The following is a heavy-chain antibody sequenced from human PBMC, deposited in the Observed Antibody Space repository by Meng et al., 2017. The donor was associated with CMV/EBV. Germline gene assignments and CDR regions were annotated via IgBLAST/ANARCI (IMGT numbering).Heavy chain of an antibody. CDR2: ISNTGSTI. D-gene: IGHD3-16*01. CDR3: ARDFALWYYYGMDV. Sequence: GGSLRLSCAASGFTFSSHEMNWVRQAPGKGLEWVSYISNTGSTIYYADSVRGRFTISRDNAKNSLYLQMNSLRAEDTALYYCARDFALWYYYGMDVWGQGTTVTVSS. J-gene: IGHJ6*02. V-gene: IGHV3-48*03. CDR1: GFTFSSHE.